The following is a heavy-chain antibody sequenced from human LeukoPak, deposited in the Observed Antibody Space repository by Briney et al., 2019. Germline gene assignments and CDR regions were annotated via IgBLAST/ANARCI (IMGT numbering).Heavy chain of an antibody. Sequence: SETLSLTCAVSGYSISSGYYWGWIRQPPGMGLEWIGSIYHSGSTYYNPSLKSRVTISVDTSKNQFSLKLSSVTAADTAVYYCASPANAFDIWGQGTMATVSS. CDR1: GYSISSGYY. J-gene: IGHJ3*02. CDR3: ASPANAFDI. CDR2: IYHSGST. V-gene: IGHV4-38-2*01.